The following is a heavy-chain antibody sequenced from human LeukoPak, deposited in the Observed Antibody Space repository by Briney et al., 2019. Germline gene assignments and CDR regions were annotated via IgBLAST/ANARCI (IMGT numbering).Heavy chain of an antibody. D-gene: IGHD1-26*01. CDR1: GGSISSYY. CDR2: IYYSGST. V-gene: IGHV4-59*01. Sequence: SETLSLTCTVSGGSISSYYWSWIRQPPGKGLEWIGYIYYSGSTNYNPSLKSRVTISVDTSKNQFSLKLSSVTAADTAVYYCARSPWDDGAGQAYYFDYWGQGTLVTVSS. CDR3: ARSPWDDGAGQAYYFDY. J-gene: IGHJ4*02.